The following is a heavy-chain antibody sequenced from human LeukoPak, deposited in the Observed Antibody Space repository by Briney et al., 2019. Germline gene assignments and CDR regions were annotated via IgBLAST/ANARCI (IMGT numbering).Heavy chain of an antibody. CDR2: ISYDGSNK. CDR1: GFTFSSYA. V-gene: IGHV3-30-3*01. D-gene: IGHD6-19*01. Sequence: PGGSLRLSCAASGFTFSSYAMHWVCQAPGKGLEWVAVISYDGSNKYYADSVKGRFTISRDNSKNTLYLQMDSLRAEDTAVYYCARDEGQWLVHSASYYYGMDVWGQGTTVTVSS. J-gene: IGHJ6*02. CDR3: ARDEGQWLVHSASYYYGMDV.